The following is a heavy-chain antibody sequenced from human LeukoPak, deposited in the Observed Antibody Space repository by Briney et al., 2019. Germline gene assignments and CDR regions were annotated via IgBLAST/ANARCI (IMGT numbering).Heavy chain of an antibody. V-gene: IGHV1-18*01. D-gene: IGHD6-19*01. Sequence: ASVKVSCKASGYTFTSYGISWVRQAPGQGLEWMGWISAYNGNTNYAQKLQGRVTMTTDTSTSTAYMELRSLRSDDTAVYYCARASGIALAGPPWYYYYYMDVWGKGTTVTISS. CDR2: ISAYNGNT. CDR1: GYTFTSYG. J-gene: IGHJ6*03. CDR3: ARASGIALAGPPWYYYYYMDV.